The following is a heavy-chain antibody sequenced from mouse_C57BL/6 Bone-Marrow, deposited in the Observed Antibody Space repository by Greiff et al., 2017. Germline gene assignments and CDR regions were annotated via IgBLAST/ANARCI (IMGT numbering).Heavy chain of an antibody. CDR2: IYPGDGDT. CDR3: ARGGYSNYVFAY. J-gene: IGHJ3*01. CDR1: GYAFSSYW. D-gene: IGHD2-5*01. V-gene: IGHV1-80*01. Sequence: VQLQQSGAELVKPGASVKISCKASGYAFSSYWMNWVKQRPGKGLEWIGQIYPGDGDTNYNGKFKGKATLTADKSSSTAYMQLSSLTSEDSAVYFCARGGYSNYVFAYWGQGTLVTVSA.